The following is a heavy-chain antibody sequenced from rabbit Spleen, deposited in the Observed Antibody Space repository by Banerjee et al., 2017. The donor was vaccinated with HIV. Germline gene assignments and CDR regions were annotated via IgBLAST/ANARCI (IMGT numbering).Heavy chain of an antibody. J-gene: IGHJ4*01. CDR1: GFSFNKNYY. CDR2: IYGGGSGST. Sequence: QSLEESGGGLVQPEGSLTLTCTASGFSFNKNYYMCWVRQAPGKGLEWIACIYGGGSGSTAYASWAKGRFTVSKTSSTTVTLQMTSLTAADTATYFCARDLVGVIGWNFYLWGPGTLVTVS. V-gene: IGHV1S40*01. CDR3: ARDLVGVIGWNFYL. D-gene: IGHD1-1*01.